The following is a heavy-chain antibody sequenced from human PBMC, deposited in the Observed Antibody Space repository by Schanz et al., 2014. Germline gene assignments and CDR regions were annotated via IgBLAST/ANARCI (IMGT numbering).Heavy chain of an antibody. CDR3: AAGCISSVRCWFNGLDV. J-gene: IGHJ6*02. D-gene: IGHD2-2*01. Sequence: EVQLEESGGGLVKPGGSLKLSCAASRLNFNNAWMHWVRQAPGKGLEWVGRIKSQFDGETADYGAAVRGRFTISRDDSQNALYLQTNSLESEDPGAYYCAAGCISSVRCWFNGLDVWGQGTTVIVS. CDR2: IKSQFDGETA. CDR1: RLNFNNAW. V-gene: IGHV3-15*01.